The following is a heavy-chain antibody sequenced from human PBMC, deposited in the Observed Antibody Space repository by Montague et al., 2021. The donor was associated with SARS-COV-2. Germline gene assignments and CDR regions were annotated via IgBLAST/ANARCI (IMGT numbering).Heavy chain of an antibody. J-gene: IGHJ6*02. V-gene: IGHV3-48*03. CDR3: ARDLPLITMVRGVTFGYYGMDV. Sequence: SLRLSCAASGFTFSSYEMNWVRQAPGKGLEWVSYISSSGSTIYYADSVKGRFTISRDNAKNSLYLQMNSLRAEDTAVYYCARDLPLITMVRGVTFGYYGMDVWGQGTTVTVSS. CDR1: GFTFSSYE. D-gene: IGHD3-10*01. CDR2: ISSSGSTI.